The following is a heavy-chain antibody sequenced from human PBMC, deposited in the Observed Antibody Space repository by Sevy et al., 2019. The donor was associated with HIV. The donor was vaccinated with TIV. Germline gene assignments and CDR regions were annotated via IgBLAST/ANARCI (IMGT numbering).Heavy chain of an antibody. CDR3: ARGEGSSSWPFYYYYYMDV. J-gene: IGHJ6*03. D-gene: IGHD6-13*01. Sequence: ASVKVSCKASGGTFSSYAISWVRQAPGQGLEWMGGIIPIFGTANYAQKFQGRVTITADESTSTAYMELSSLRSEDTAAYYCARGEGSSSWPFYYYYYMDVWGKGTTVTVSS. CDR1: GGTFSSYA. CDR2: IIPIFGTA. V-gene: IGHV1-69*13.